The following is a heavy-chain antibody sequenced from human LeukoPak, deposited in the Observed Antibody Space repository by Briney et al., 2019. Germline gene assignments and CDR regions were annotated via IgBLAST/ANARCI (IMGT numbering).Heavy chain of an antibody. CDR3: ARGSCSGGSCYKYTVDF. CDR2: IYYSGST. D-gene: IGHD2-15*01. J-gene: IGHJ4*02. V-gene: IGHV4-59*12. Sequence: SETLSLTCTVSGGSISSYYWSWIRQPPGKGLEWIGYIYYSGSTNYNPSLKSRVTISVDTSKNQFSLKLSSVTAADTAVYYCARGSCSGGSCYKYTVDFWGQGTLVTVSS. CDR1: GGSISSYY.